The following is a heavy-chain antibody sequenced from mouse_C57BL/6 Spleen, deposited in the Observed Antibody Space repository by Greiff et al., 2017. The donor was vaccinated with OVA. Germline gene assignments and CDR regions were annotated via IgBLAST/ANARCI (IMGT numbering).Heavy chain of an antibody. V-gene: IGHV1-74*01. CDR3: AMRDSAWFAD. CDR2: IHPSDSYT. CDR1: GYTFTSYW. J-gene: IGHJ3*01. Sequence: VQLQESGAELVKPGASVKVSCKASGYTFTSYWMHWVKQRPGQGLEWIGRIHPSDSYTNYNQKFKGKATLTVDKSSSTAYMQLSSLTSEDSAVYYCAMRDSAWFADWGQGTLVTVSA.